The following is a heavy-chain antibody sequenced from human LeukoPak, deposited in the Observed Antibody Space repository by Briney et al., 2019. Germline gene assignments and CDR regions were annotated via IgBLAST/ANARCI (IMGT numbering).Heavy chain of an antibody. CDR2: ISASGQTI. J-gene: IGHJ4*02. Sequence: GGSLRLSCAASGFSFSTYEFHWVRHAPGKGLEWVSYISASGQTIYYADSVRGRFTISRDNAKNSLYLQMNSLRAEDTAVYYCARAPYYYDSSDYYYPGGFDYWGQGTLVTVSS. V-gene: IGHV3-48*03. CDR3: ARAPYYYDSSDYYYPGGFDY. CDR1: GFSFSTYE. D-gene: IGHD3-22*01.